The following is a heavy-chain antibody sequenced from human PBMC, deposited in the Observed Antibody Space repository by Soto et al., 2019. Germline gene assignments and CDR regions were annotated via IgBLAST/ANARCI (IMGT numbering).Heavy chain of an antibody. D-gene: IGHD5-18*01. CDR2: ISGSGGST. V-gene: IGHV3-23*01. J-gene: IGHJ6*02. CDR3: ARDILRLYSYGTSYGMDV. Sequence: GGSLRLSCAASGFTFSSYAMSWVRQAPGKGLEWVSVISGSGGSTYYADSVKGRFTISRDNYKNTLYLQMNSVRAEDTAVYYCARDILRLYSYGTSYGMDVWGQGTTDTVSS. CDR1: GFTFSSYA.